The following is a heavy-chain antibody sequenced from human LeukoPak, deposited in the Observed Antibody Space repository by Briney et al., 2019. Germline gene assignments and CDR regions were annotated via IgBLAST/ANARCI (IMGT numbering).Heavy chain of an antibody. J-gene: IGHJ4*02. Sequence: PGGSPRLSCAASGFTFSTYAMTWVRQAPGKGLEPVSAISGSGGYTYYTDSVKGRFTISRDNSKNTLYLQMNSLRAEDTAIYYCAKAEGKNPTGGRWLDWGQGTLVTVSS. D-gene: IGHD6-19*01. CDR3: AKAEGKNPTGGRWLD. CDR2: ISGSGGYT. V-gene: IGHV3-23*01. CDR1: GFTFSTYA.